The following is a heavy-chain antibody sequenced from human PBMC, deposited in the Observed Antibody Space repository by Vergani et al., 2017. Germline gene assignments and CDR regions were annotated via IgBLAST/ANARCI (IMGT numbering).Heavy chain of an antibody. J-gene: IGHJ4*02. CDR2: INPSGGST. V-gene: IGHV1-46*01. CDR3: ARAAHDYGGNPLGY. D-gene: IGHD4-23*01. CDR1: GYTFTSYY. Sequence: QVQLVQSGAEVKKPGASVKVSCKASGYTFTSYYMHWVRQAPGQGLEWMGIINPSGGSTSYAQKFQGRVSMTSDTSTSTFYMERSSLRSEDTAVYYCARAAHDYGGNPLGYWGQGTLVTVSS.